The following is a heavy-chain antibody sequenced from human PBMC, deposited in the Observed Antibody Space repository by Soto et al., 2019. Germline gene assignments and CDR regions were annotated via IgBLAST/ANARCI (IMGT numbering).Heavy chain of an antibody. CDR1: GGSISSGGYY. Sequence: QVQLQESGPGLVKPSQTLSLTCTVSGGSISSGGYYWSWIRQHPGKGLEWIGYIYYSGSTYYNPSLKSRVTISVDTSKNQFSLKRSSVTAADTAVYYCARGCGGDCHNGMDVWGQGTTVTVSS. V-gene: IGHV4-31*03. J-gene: IGHJ6*02. CDR3: ARGCGGDCHNGMDV. CDR2: IYYSGST. D-gene: IGHD2-21*02.